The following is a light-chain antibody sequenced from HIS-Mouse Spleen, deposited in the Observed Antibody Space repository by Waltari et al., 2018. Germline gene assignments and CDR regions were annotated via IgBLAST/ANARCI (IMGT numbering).Light chain of an antibody. V-gene: IGLV2-23*01. J-gene: IGLJ3*02. Sequence: QSALTQPASVSGSPGQSIPISCTGTSSYVGSYHLVSWYQQHPGKAPKLMIYEGSKRPSGVSNRFSGSKSGNTASLTISGLQAEDEADYYCCSYAGSSTYWVFGGGTKLTVL. CDR2: EGS. CDR3: CSYAGSSTYWV. CDR1: SSYVGSYHL.